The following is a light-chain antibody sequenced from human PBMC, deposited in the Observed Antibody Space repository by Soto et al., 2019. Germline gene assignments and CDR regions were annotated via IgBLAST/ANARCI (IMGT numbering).Light chain of an antibody. Sequence: EIVMTQSPATLSVSPGERATLSCRASQSVSNNLAWYQQKPGQAPRLLMYGASTRATGIPARFSGSGSGTEFTLTISSLQSEDFAVYCCQQYNNWPPGKTFGQGTKVEIK. CDR2: GAS. CDR1: QSVSNN. CDR3: QQYNNWPPGKT. V-gene: IGKV3-15*01. J-gene: IGKJ1*01.